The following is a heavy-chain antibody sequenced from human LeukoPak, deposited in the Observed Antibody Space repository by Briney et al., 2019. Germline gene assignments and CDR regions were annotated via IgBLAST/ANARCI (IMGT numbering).Heavy chain of an antibody. CDR2: INPSGGAT. Sequence: ASVKVSCKASGYTFTNYFLHWVRQAPGQGLEWMGIINPSGGATSYTQNFQGRVTMTRDTSTSTVYMELSSLRSEDTAMFYCARDLKSSAFLEDWGQGTLVTVSS. V-gene: IGHV1-46*01. CDR1: GYTFTNYF. CDR3: ARDLKSSAFLED. J-gene: IGHJ4*02. D-gene: IGHD2/OR15-2a*01.